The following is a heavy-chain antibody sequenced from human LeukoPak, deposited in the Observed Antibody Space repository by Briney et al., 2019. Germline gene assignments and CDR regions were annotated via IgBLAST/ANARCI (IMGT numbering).Heavy chain of an antibody. V-gene: IGHV3-21*01. CDR1: GFTFSRHS. Sequence: GGSLRLSCAASGFTFSRHSMNWVRQAPGKGLEWVSSISSRSSDVYYIDSVKGRFTISRDNAKNSLYLQMNSLRADDTAVYYCARLRSKYWFDPWGQGTLVTVSS. CDR2: ISSRSSDV. J-gene: IGHJ5*02. D-gene: IGHD4-11*01. CDR3: ARLRSKYWFDP.